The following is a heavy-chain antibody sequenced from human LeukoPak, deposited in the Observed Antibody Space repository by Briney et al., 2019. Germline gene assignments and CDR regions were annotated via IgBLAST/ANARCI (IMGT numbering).Heavy chain of an antibody. CDR1: GFMFSSFW. CDR3: ARQTRSVDPLTY. Sequence: PGGSLRLSCAASGFMFSSFWMSWVRQAPGKGLEWVANIKQDGSEKYYVDSVKGRFTISRDNAKNSLYLQMNSLRAEDTAVYFCARQTRSVDPLTYWGQGTLVTVSS. CDR2: IKQDGSEK. V-gene: IGHV3-7*05. D-gene: IGHD4-23*01. J-gene: IGHJ4*02.